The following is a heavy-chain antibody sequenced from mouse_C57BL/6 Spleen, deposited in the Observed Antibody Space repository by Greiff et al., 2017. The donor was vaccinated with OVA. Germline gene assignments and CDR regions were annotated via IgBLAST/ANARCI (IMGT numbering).Heavy chain of an antibody. CDR1: GYTFTSYW. J-gene: IGHJ2*01. CDR2: IDPSDSYT. Sequence: VQLQQPGAELVMPGASVKLSCKASGYTFTSYWMHWVKQRPGQGLEWIGEIDPSDSYTNYNQKFKGKSTLTVDKSSSTAYMQLSSLTSEDSAVYYFARYYGSSPHFDYWGQGTTRTVSS. V-gene: IGHV1-69*01. CDR3: ARYYGSSPHFDY. D-gene: IGHD1-1*01.